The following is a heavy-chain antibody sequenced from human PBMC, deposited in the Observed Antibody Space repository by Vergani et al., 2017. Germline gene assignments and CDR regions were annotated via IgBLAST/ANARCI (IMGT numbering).Heavy chain of an antibody. CDR2: IRSDGGSE. J-gene: IGHJ4*02. D-gene: IGHD1-26*01. V-gene: IGHV3-30*02. CDR3: AKGHSXQIGSPHDYYFDY. Sequence: QVHLVESGGGAVQPGGSLILSCAASGFIFNYYGINWVRQAPGKGLEWVSFIRSDGGSEMYADSVRGRFTISRDNSKNTVSLEMLSLRTEDTAVYYCAKGHSXQIGSPHDYYFDYWGQGTLVTVSS. CDR1: GFIFNYYG.